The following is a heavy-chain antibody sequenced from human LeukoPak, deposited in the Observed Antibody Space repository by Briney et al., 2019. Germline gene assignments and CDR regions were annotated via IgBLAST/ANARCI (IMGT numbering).Heavy chain of an antibody. CDR1: GFTFSSYG. J-gene: IGHJ4*02. CDR2: ISYDGSNK. D-gene: IGHD3-22*01. V-gene: IGHV3-30*18. CDR3: AKELDPYYYDSSGPYFDY. Sequence: PGGSLRLSCAASGFTFSSYGMHWVRQAPGKGLEWVAVISYDGSNKYYADSVKGRFTISRDNSKNTLYLQMNSLRAEDTAVYYCAKELDPYYYDSSGPYFDYWGQGTLVTVSP.